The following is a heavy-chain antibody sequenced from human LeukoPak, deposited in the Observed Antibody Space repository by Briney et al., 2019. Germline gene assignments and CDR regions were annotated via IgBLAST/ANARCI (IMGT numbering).Heavy chain of an antibody. CDR3: ARVRVRAVIMTYYYYGMDV. CDR2: ISFDGGDK. D-gene: IGHD3-10*01. V-gene: IGHV3-30*04. J-gene: IGHJ6*02. Sequence: GTSLRLSCAASGFTFSSYAMHWVRQAPGKGLQWVALISFDGGDKYYETSVKGRFTISRDNSKYTLHLQMNSLSPDDTAVYYCARVRVRAVIMTYYYYGMDVWGQGTTVTVSS. CDR1: GFTFSSYA.